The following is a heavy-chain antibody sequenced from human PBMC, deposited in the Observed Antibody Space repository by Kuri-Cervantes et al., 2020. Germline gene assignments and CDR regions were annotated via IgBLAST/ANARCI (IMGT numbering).Heavy chain of an antibody. Sequence: GESLKISCAASGFTFSSYAMHWVRQAPGKGLEWVAVISYDGSNKYYADSVKGRFTISRDNSKNTLYLQMNSLRAEDTAVYYCARDRGTTDYYYVDVWGKGTTVTVSS. CDR1: GFTFSSYA. V-gene: IGHV3-30*01. J-gene: IGHJ6*03. CDR3: ARDRGTTDYYYVDV. D-gene: IGHD1-7*01. CDR2: ISYDGSNK.